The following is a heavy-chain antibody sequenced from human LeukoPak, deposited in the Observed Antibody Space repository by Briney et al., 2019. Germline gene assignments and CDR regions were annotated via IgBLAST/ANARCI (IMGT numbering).Heavy chain of an antibody. V-gene: IGHV1-2*02. CDR3: ARDFYVPIRMVGGLEVWYFMDV. D-gene: IGHD3-10*01. CDR1: GYTFTNYH. J-gene: IGHJ6*03. Sequence: ASVTVSCKASGYTFTNYHIHWVRQAPGQGLEWMGWINPKTGDTKYAQNFQGRVTMTRDTSISTAYIELSRLRSDDTAIYYCARDFYVPIRMVGGLEVWYFMDVWGKGTTVTVS. CDR2: INPKTGDT.